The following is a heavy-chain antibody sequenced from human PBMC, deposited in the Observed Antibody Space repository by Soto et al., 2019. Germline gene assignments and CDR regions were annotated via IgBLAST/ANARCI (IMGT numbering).Heavy chain of an antibody. Sequence: ASVTVSCKTSGYTFTRYYVHWVRQAPGQGLEWMGIINPSGGSTSYAQKFQGRVTMTRDTSTSTVYMELSSLRSEDTAVYYCARERDDYGEGAFDIWGQGTMVTVSS. CDR3: ARERDDYGEGAFDI. D-gene: IGHD4-17*01. CDR1: GYTFTRYY. V-gene: IGHV1-46*03. J-gene: IGHJ3*02. CDR2: INPSGGST.